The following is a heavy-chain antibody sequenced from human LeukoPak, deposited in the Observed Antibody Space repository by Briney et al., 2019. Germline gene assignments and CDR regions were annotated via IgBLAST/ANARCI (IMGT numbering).Heavy chain of an antibody. CDR1: GGSISSSSYS. V-gene: IGHV4-61*09. Sequence: PSETLSLTCTVSGGSISSSSYSWSWLRQPAGKGLEWIGHIDGSGTTKYNPSLKSRVTMSVDTSKNQFSLRLTSVTAADTAVYYCARGPPAWNYFDYWGQGTLVTVSS. CDR2: IDGSGTT. CDR3: ARGPPAWNYFDY. D-gene: IGHD1-1*01. J-gene: IGHJ4*02.